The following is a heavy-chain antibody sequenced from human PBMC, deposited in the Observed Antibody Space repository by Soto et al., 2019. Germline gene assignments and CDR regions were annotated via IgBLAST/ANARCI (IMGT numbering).Heavy chain of an antibody. V-gene: IGHV4-59*01. Sequence: QVQLQESGPGLVKPSETLSITCTVSGGSIYNYFWSWIRQPPGKGLEWIGYMYYGGSTDYNVSLESRVTMSLDMSKNQFSLKLNSVTAADTATYYCARCTAVVNHWYFDVWGRGTMVTVSS. CDR1: GGSIYNYF. CDR3: ARCTAVVNHWYFDV. D-gene: IGHD3-22*01. J-gene: IGHJ2*01. CDR2: MYYGGST.